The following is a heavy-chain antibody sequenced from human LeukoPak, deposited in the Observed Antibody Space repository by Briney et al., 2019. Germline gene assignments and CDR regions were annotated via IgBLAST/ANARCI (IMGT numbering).Heavy chain of an antibody. V-gene: IGHV3-64*01. Sequence: PGGSLRLSCAASGFDFSTYAMHGLRLTPGKGLAFVSAISKSGDDTSYGNDVKGRFTISRDNVKNTVDLEMGSLRVDDTGIYYCARIPEYWGQGTVVTVSS. CDR2: ISKSGDDT. J-gene: IGHJ1*01. CDR1: GFDFSTYA. D-gene: IGHD2-2*01. CDR3: ARIPEY.